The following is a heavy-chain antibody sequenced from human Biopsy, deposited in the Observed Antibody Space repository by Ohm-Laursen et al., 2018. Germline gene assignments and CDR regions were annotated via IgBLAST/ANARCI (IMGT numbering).Heavy chain of an antibody. CDR2: VYYTGST. CDR1: GDSISSYY. J-gene: IGHJ2*01. V-gene: IGHV4-59*01. Sequence: GTLSLTCTVSGDSISSYYWSWIRQPPGKGLEWIGCVYYTGSTDYNPSLQSRVTISVDTSKNHFSLRLRSVTPADTAIYYCARDRGFYSDRTVPGYFDLWGRGTLVTVSS. D-gene: IGHD3-22*01. CDR3: ARDRGFYSDRTVPGYFDL.